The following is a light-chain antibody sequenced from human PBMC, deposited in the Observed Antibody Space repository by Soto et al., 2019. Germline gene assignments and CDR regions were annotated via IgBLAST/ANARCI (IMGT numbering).Light chain of an antibody. J-gene: IGLJ1*01. CDR1: SSDVGSYNL. V-gene: IGLV2-23*02. CDR3: CSYAGSSLYV. CDR2: EVS. Sequence: QSVLTQPASVSGSPGQSITISCTGTSSDVGSYNLVSWYQQHPGKAPKLMIYEVSKRPSGVSNRFSGSKSGNTASLTISELQAEDEADYYCCSYAGSSLYVFGTGTKVTVL.